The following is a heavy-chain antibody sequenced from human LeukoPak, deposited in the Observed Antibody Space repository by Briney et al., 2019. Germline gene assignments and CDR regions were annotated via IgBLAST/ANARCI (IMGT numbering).Heavy chain of an antibody. CDR3: AKNSYYDFWSGYYTSDY. CDR1: GFTFSSYA. J-gene: IGHJ4*02. CDR2: ISGSGGST. V-gene: IGHV3-23*01. Sequence: GGSLRLSCAASGFTFSSYAMSWVRQAPGKGLEWVSAISGSGGSTYYADSVEGRFTISRDNSKNTLYLQMNSLRAEDTAVYYCAKNSYYDFWSGYYTSDYWGQGTLVTVSS. D-gene: IGHD3-3*01.